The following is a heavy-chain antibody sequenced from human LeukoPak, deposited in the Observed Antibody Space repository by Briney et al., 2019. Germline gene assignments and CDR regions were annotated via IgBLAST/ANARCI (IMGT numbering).Heavy chain of an antibody. CDR3: ARDRNIVVVVAAADYYYYGMDV. D-gene: IGHD2-15*01. J-gene: IGHJ6*02. Sequence: GASVKVSCKASGYTFASYYMHWVRQAPGQGLEWMGIINPSGGSTSYAQKFQGRVTMTRDTSTSTVYMELSSLRSEDTAVYYCARDRNIVVVVAAADYYYYGMDVWGQGTTVTVSS. CDR2: INPSGGST. CDR1: GYTFASYY. V-gene: IGHV1-46*01.